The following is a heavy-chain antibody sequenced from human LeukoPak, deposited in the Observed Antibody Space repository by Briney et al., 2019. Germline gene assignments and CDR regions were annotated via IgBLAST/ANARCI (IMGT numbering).Heavy chain of an antibody. Sequence: GSLRLSCAASGFTFSSYWMSWGRQAPGKGLEWVANRKQDGSEKYYVDSVKGRFTISRDNAKNSLYLQMNSLRAEDTAVYYCARHLGYGSGSYYKGDAFDIWGQGTMVTVSS. D-gene: IGHD3-10*01. CDR2: RKQDGSEK. J-gene: IGHJ3*02. V-gene: IGHV3-7*01. CDR1: GFTFSSYW. CDR3: ARHLGYGSGSYYKGDAFDI.